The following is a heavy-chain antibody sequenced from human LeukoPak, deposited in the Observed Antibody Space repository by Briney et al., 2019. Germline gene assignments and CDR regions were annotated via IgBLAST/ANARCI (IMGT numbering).Heavy chain of an antibody. CDR1: GDTLSELT. CDR2: FDPGAGEI. CDR3: AAGGIYSLLDY. V-gene: IGHV1-24*01. J-gene: IGHJ4*02. Sequence: ASVKVSCKVSGDTLSELTMHWVRQAPGKGLEWMGGFDPGAGEILYAQQFQGRVTMTEDTSTDTAYMELTSLRSEDSGVYFCAAGGIYSLLDYWGQGTLVTVSS. D-gene: IGHD3-10*01.